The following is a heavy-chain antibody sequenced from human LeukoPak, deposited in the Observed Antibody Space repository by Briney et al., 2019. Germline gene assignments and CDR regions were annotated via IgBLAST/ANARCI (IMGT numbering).Heavy chain of an antibody. CDR3: AGLQPLVIPAAKLGFDY. D-gene: IGHD2-2*01. Sequence: GGSLRLSCAASGFTFSNYGMGWVRQTPGKGLEWLSSVSGSGANTYYADSVKGRFTISRDNSRDRIYLQMNSLRTDDTAVYYCAGLQPLVIPAAKLGFDYWGQGTLVTVSS. V-gene: IGHV3-23*01. CDR1: GFTFSNYG. CDR2: VSGSGANT. J-gene: IGHJ4*02.